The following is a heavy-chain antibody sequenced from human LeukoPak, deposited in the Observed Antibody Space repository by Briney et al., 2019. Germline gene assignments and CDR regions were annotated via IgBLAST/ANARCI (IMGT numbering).Heavy chain of an antibody. Sequence: KTSETLSLTCAVYGGSFSGYYWSWIRQPPGKGLEWIGYIYYRGSTNYNAALKSRVTISVDTSKNQFSLKLSSVTAADTAVYYCASTGYSGCVGWFDPWGQGTLVTVSS. CDR2: IYYRGST. V-gene: IGHV4-59*01. CDR3: ASTGYSGCVGWFDP. J-gene: IGHJ5*02. D-gene: IGHD5-12*01. CDR1: GGSFSGYY.